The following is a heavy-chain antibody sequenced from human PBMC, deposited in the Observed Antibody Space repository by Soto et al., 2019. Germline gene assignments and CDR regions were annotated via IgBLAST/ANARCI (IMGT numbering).Heavy chain of an antibody. Sequence: PSETLSLTCTVSGGSISSYYWSWIRQPPGKGLEWIGYIYYSGSTNYNPSLKSRVTISVDTSKNQFSLKLSSVTAADTAVYYCARVISPVYYDSSRSPIGFDYWGQGTLVTVSS. CDR3: ARVISPVYYDSSRSPIGFDY. J-gene: IGHJ4*02. V-gene: IGHV4-59*01. CDR2: IYYSGST. D-gene: IGHD3-22*01. CDR1: GGSISSYY.